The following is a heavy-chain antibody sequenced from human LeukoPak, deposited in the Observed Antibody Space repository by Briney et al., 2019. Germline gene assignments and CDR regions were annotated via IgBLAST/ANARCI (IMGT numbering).Heavy chain of an antibody. CDR3: ARDYDILTGYYNVPGY. CDR1: GYTFSRFG. V-gene: IGHV3-30*03. J-gene: IGHJ4*02. D-gene: IGHD3-9*01. CDR2: ISYDGSTK. Sequence: PGRSLRLSCAASGYTFSRFGMHWARQAPGKGLEWVAVISYDGSTKYYADSVKGRFTISRDNAKNSLYLQMNSLRAEDTAVYYCARDYDILTGYYNVPGYWGQGTLVTVSS.